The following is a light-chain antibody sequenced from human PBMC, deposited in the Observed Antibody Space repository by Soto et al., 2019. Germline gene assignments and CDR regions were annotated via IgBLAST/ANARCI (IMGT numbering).Light chain of an antibody. CDR2: DAS. CDR1: QSISTY. V-gene: IGKV3-11*01. Sequence: EIVLTQSPATLSLSPGERATLSCRASQSISTYLTWYQQKPGQAPRLLIYDASNRATGIPARFSGSGSGTDFTLTISSLDTEDFAIYYCQQRTNWRLTFGGGTKVDIK. CDR3: QQRTNWRLT. J-gene: IGKJ4*01.